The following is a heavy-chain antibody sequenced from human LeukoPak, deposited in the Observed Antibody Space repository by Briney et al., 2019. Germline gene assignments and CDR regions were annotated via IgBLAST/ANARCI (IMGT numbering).Heavy chain of an antibody. CDR3: ARDVSDSIAVAGITFGY. D-gene: IGHD6-19*01. V-gene: IGHV1-18*01. J-gene: IGHJ4*02. Sequence: ASVKVSCKASGYTFTSYGISWVRQAPGQGLEWMGWISAYNGSTNYAQKLQGRVTMTTDTSTSTAYMELRSLRSDDTAVYYCARDVSDSIAVAGITFGYWGQGTLVTVSS. CDR1: GYTFTSYG. CDR2: ISAYNGST.